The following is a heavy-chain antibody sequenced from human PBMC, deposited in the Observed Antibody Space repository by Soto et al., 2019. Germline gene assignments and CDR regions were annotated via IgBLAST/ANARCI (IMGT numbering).Heavy chain of an antibody. Sequence: PGGSLRLCCAASGFTFSSYWMHWVRQAPGKGLVWVSRINSDGSSTSYADSVKGRFTISRDNAKNTLYLQMNSLRAEDTTVYYCAREPSYYDFWSGYPPAGAFDIWGQGTMVTVSS. J-gene: IGHJ3*02. CDR1: GFTFSSYW. CDR3: AREPSYYDFWSGYPPAGAFDI. V-gene: IGHV3-74*01. D-gene: IGHD3-3*01. CDR2: INSDGSST.